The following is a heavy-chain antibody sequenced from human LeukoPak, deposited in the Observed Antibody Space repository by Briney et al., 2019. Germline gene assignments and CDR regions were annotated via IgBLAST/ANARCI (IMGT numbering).Heavy chain of an antibody. V-gene: IGHV4-39*01. CDR1: GGSISSSSYY. Sequence: SGTLSLTCTVSGGSISSSSYYWGWIRQPPGKGLEWIGSIYYSGSTYYNPSLKSRVTISVDTSKNQFSLKLSSVTAADTAVYYCASWGYGDYVDYWGQGTLVTVSS. J-gene: IGHJ4*02. CDR3: ASWGYGDYVDY. CDR2: IYYSGST. D-gene: IGHD4-17*01.